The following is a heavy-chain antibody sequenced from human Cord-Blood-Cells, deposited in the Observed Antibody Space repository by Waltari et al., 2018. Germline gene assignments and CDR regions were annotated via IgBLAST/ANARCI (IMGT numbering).Heavy chain of an antibody. CDR2: VKPNRGNT. D-gene: IGHD1-1*01. Sequence: QVQLVQSGAEVKKPGASVKVSCKASGYTFTSYDINWVRQATGQGLEWMGWVKPNRGNTGYAQKFQGRVTITRNTSISTAYMELSSLRSEDTAVYYCARGARDWNINWFDPWGQGTLVTVSS. CDR3: ARGARDWNINWFDP. CDR1: GYTFTSYD. J-gene: IGHJ5*02. V-gene: IGHV1-8*03.